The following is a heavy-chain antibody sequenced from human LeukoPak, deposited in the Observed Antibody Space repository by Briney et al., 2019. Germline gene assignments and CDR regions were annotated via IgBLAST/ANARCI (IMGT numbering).Heavy chain of an antibody. CDR3: ARDMYDNGWSSFDY. V-gene: IGHV3-30-3*01. J-gene: IGHJ4*02. Sequence: PGGSLRLSCAASVFTFRKYAMHWVRQAPGKGLEWVAVISFDGTNKYYANSVQGRFTISRDNSKNTLYLQMNSLRAEDTALYYCARDMYDNGWSSFDYWGQGTLVTVSS. CDR2: ISFDGTNK. CDR1: VFTFRKYA. D-gene: IGHD3-10*01.